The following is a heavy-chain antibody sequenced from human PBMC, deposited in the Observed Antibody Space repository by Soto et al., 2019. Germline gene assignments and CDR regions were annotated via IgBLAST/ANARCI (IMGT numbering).Heavy chain of an antibody. CDR2: IYYSGST. V-gene: IGHV4-59*01. CDR3: ARWGPRSTHLGSVLSLEGYYYYRMDV. D-gene: IGHD7-27*01. Sequence: SETLSRTCTVCGGCISSYYWSWIRQPPGKGLEWIGYIYYSGSTNYNPSLKSRVTISVDTSKNQFSLKLSSVTAADTAVYYCARWGPRSTHLGSVLSLEGYYYYRMDVWRQGTTVTVSS. J-gene: IGHJ6*02. CDR1: GGCISSYY.